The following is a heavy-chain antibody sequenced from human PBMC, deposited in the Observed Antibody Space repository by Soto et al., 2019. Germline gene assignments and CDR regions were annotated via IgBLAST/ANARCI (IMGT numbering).Heavy chain of an antibody. V-gene: IGHV3-20*04. J-gene: IGHJ4*02. CDR2: INWNGGST. D-gene: IGHD6-19*01. CDR3: ARLYSSGWYGPGRY. Sequence: PGGSLILSCAASGFTFDDYGMSWVRQAPGKGLEWVSGINWNGGSTGYADSVKGRFTISRDNAKDSLYLQMNSLRAEDTALYYCARLYSSGWYGPGRYWGQGTLVTVSS. CDR1: GFTFDDYG.